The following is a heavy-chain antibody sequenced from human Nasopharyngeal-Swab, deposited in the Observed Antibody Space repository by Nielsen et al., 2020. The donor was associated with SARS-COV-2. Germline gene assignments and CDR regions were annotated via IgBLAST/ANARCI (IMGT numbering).Heavy chain of an antibody. V-gene: IGHV3-9*01. CDR1: GFIFDDYA. J-gene: IGHJ3*02. D-gene: IGHD1-14*01. CDR3: AKVGGGIPDDAFDI. CDR2: ISWNSGSI. Sequence: GGSLRLSCAASGFIFDDYAMHWVRQAPGKGLEWVSGISWNSGSIGYADSVKGRFTISRDNAKNSLYLQMNSLRAEDTALYYCAKVGGGIPDDAFDIWGQGTMVTVSS.